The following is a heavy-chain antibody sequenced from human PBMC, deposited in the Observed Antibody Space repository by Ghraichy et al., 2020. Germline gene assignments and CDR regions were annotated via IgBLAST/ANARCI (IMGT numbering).Heavy chain of an antibody. CDR2: ISSSSSTI. D-gene: IGHD1-26*01. CDR3: ARGANSGSAYWYFDL. Sequence: ESLNISCAASGFTFSSYSMNWVRQAPGKGLEWVSYISSSSSTIYYADSVKGRFTISRDNAKNSLYLQMNSLRAEDTAVYYCARGANSGSAYWYFDLWGRGTLVTVSS. V-gene: IGHV3-48*04. CDR1: GFTFSSYS. J-gene: IGHJ2*01.